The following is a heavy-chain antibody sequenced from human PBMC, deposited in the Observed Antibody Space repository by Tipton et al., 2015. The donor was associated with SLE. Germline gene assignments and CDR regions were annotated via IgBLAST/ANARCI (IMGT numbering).Heavy chain of an antibody. CDR3: ARGPFWSGSWDY. Sequence: HTCTVSGGSISSSSYYWGWIRQPPGKGLEWIGSIYYSGSTYYNPSLKSRVTISVDTSKNQFSLKLSSVTAADTAVYYCARGPFWSGSWDYWGQGTLVTVSS. V-gene: IGHV4-39*07. D-gene: IGHD3-3*01. CDR1: GGSISSSSYY. CDR2: IYYSGST. J-gene: IGHJ4*02.